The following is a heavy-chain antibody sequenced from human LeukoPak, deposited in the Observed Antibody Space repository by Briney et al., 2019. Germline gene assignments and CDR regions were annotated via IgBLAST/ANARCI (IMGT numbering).Heavy chain of an antibody. J-gene: IGHJ4*02. CDR1: GFTFSSYA. D-gene: IGHD3-22*01. V-gene: IGHV3-30*14. Sequence: GGSLRLSCAASGFTFSSYAMHWVRQAPGKGLEWVAVISYDGSNKYYADSVKGRFTISRDNSKNTLYLQMNSLRAEDTAVYYCARASGTYYYDSSGYYYFDYWGQGTLVTVSS. CDR2: ISYDGSNK. CDR3: ARASGTYYYDSSGYYYFDY.